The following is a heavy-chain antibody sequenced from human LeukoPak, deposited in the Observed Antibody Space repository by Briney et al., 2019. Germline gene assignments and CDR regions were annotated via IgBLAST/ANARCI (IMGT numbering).Heavy chain of an antibody. D-gene: IGHD3-9*01. CDR1: GFTFSSYA. V-gene: IGHV3-23*01. Sequence: GGSLRLSCAASGFTFSSYAMSWVRQALGKGLEWVSAISGSGGSTYYADSVKGRFTISRDNSKNTLYLQMNSLRAEDTAVYYCAKAGYPFYYYYGMDVWGQGTTVTVSS. J-gene: IGHJ6*02. CDR3: AKAGYPFYYYYGMDV. CDR2: ISGSGGST.